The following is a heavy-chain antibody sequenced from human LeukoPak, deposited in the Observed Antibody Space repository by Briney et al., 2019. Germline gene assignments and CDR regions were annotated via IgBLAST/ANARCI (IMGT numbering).Heavy chain of an antibody. D-gene: IGHD2-21*02. CDR3: ATLGGDLSGSSDY. CDR2: FDPEDGET. CDR1: GYTLTELS. V-gene: IGHV1-24*01. J-gene: IGHJ4*02. Sequence: ASVKVSCKVSGYTLTELSMHWVRQAPGKGLEWMGGFDPEDGETIYAQKFQGRVTMTEDTSTDTAYMELSSLRPEDTAVYYCATLGGDLSGSSDYWGQGTLVTVSS.